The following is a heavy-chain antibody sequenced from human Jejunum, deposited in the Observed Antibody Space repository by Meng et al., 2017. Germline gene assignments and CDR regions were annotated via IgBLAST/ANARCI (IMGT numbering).Heavy chain of an antibody. CDR1: GYSISSDYY. D-gene: IGHD3-22*01. CDR2: IFHSGSS. J-gene: IGHJ4*01. CDR3: ARTRYHSGSAYYEFGY. V-gene: IGHV4-38-2*01. Sequence: SETLSLTCAVSGYSISSDYYWSWIRQSPGKGLEWIARIFHSGSSDYNPSLKSRVTISVDTSKNQFSLKLTSVTAADSAVYYCARTRYHSGSAYYEFGYWGHGTLVTGSS.